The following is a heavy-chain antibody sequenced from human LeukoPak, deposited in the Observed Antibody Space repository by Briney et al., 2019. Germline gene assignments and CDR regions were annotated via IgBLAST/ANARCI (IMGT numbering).Heavy chain of an antibody. CDR1: CGSISSGSYY. Sequence: SETLSLTCTVSCGSISSGSYYWSWIRQPAGKGLEWIGRIYTSGSNNYNPSLKSRVTISVDTSKNQFSLKLSSVTAADTAGYYCARGGYCGGDCYFYYWGQGTLVTVSS. V-gene: IGHV4-61*02. J-gene: IGHJ4*02. CDR3: ARGGYCGGDCYFYY. CDR2: IYTSGSN. D-gene: IGHD2-21*02.